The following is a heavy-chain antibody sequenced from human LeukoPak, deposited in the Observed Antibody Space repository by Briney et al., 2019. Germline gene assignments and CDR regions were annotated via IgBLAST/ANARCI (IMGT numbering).Heavy chain of an antibody. CDR3: ARDRAYYDFWSGYYRTTDNWFDP. V-gene: IGHV4-39*07. CDR1: GGSISSSSYY. D-gene: IGHD3-3*01. Sequence: SETLSLTCTVSGGSISSSSYYWGWLRQPPGKGLEWIGRIYYSGSTYYNPSLKSRVTISVDTSKNQFSLKLSSVTAADTAVYYCARDRAYYDFWSGYYRTTDNWFDPWGQGTLVTVSS. J-gene: IGHJ5*02. CDR2: IYYSGST.